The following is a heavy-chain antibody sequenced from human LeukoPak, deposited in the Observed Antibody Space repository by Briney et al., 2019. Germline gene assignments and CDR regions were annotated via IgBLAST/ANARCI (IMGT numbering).Heavy chain of an antibody. J-gene: IGHJ4*02. D-gene: IGHD6-19*01. CDR2: ISSSGSTI. Sequence: LSLTCAVYGGSFSGYYWSWIRQAPGKGLEWVSYISSSGSTIYYADSVKGRFTISRDNAKNSLYLQMNSLRAEDTAVYYCARINLSGPFDYWGQGTLVTVSS. CDR3: ARINLSGPFDY. CDR1: GGSFSGYY. V-gene: IGHV3-11*01.